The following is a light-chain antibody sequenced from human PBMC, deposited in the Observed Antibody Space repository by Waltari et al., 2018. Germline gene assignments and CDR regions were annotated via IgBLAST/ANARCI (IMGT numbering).Light chain of an antibody. CDR2: DIN. V-gene: IGLV2-11*01. CDR1: SSDVGANNF. Sequence: QSALTQPRSVSGSPGQSVTIPCTGTSSDVGANNFFSWYQHHPDKAPKLIMYDINKRPSGVPDRFSGSKSCNTASRTISGLQAEDEADYYCCSCVGRNIYWVFGGGTRLTVL. CDR3: CSCVGRNIYWV. J-gene: IGLJ3*02.